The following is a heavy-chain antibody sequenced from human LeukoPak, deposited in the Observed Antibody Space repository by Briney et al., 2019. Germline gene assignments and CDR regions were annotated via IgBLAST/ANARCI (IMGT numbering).Heavy chain of an antibody. Sequence: ASVKVSCKASGYTFTSYDINWVRQATGQGVEWMGWMNPNSGNTGYAQKFQGRVTMTRNTSISTAYMELSSLRSEDTAVYYCARGREMATIKFFFSVANTGSFDYWGQGTLVAVSS. D-gene: IGHD5-24*01. J-gene: IGHJ4*02. CDR3: ARGREMATIKFFFSVANTGSFDY. CDR1: GYTFTSYD. V-gene: IGHV1-8*01. CDR2: MNPNSGNT.